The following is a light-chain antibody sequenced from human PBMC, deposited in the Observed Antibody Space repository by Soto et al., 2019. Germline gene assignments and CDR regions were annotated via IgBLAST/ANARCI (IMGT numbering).Light chain of an antibody. CDR3: SSYTRSSTLV. J-gene: IGLJ2*01. V-gene: IGLV2-14*01. CDR1: SSDVGAYDY. Sequence: QSVLTQPASVSGSPGQSITISCTGTSSDVGAYDYVSWYQQHPGKAPKLMIYDVTNRPSGASDRFSGSKSGNTASLTISGLHTEDEADYHCSSYTRSSTLVFGGGTKVTVL. CDR2: DVT.